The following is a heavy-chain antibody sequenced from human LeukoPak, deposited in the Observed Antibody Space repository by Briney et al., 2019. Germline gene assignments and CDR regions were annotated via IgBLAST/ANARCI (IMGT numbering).Heavy chain of an antibody. J-gene: IGHJ4*02. V-gene: IGHV3-53*01. CDR3: ASVTMVRGPHFDY. D-gene: IGHD3-10*01. CDR2: MYSGGST. Sequence: GGSLRLSCAASGFTVSSKYMSWVRQAPGKGLEWVSVMYSGGSTYYADSVEGRFTISRDNSKNAVYLQMNSLRAEDTAVYYCASVTMVRGPHFDYWGQGTLVTVSS. CDR1: GFTVSSKY.